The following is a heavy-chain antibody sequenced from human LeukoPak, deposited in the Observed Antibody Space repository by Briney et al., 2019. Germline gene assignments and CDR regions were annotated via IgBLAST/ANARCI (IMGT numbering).Heavy chain of an antibody. J-gene: IGHJ4*02. Sequence: GGSLRLSCAASGFTFDDYAMHWVRQAPGKGLEWVSGISWNSGSIGYADSVKGRFTISRDNAKNSLYLQMNSLRAEDTALYYCAQGYDSSRGYYFDYWGQGTLVTVSS. CDR1: GFTFDDYA. CDR3: AQGYDSSRGYYFDY. CDR2: ISWNSGSI. V-gene: IGHV3-9*01. D-gene: IGHD3-22*01.